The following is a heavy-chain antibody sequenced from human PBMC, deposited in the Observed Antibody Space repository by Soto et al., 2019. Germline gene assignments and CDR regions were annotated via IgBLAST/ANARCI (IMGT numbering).Heavy chain of an antibody. J-gene: IGHJ6*02. CDR2: IGTSGTPT. CDR3: TRILWSSRRDALDI. D-gene: IGHD2-21*01. Sequence: GGSLRLSCIASGFTFRNYAMAWVRQAPGEDLEWVSAIGTSGTPTLYADSVKSRFSIPRDDSRNTVSLQMNSLGVEDTATYYCTRILWSSRRDALDIWGQGTTVTVSS. V-gene: IGHV3-23*01. CDR1: GFTFRNYA.